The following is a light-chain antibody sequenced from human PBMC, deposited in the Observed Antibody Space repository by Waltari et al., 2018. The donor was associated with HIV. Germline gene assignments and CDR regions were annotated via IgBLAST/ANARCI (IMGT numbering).Light chain of an antibody. Sequence: QSALTQPASVSGSPGPSITVSCTGDVETYDLVSWYQVHPGRAPKLIIHDVTKRPSGVSSRFSASKSGNTASLTISGLEAEDESLYYCCTFSGRSSTWVFGGGTQVTVL. CDR3: CTFSGRSSTWV. CDR1: DVETYDL. CDR2: DVT. V-gene: IGLV2-23*02. J-gene: IGLJ3*02.